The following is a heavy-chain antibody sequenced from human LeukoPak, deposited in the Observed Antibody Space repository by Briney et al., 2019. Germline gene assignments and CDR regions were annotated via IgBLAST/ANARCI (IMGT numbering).Heavy chain of an antibody. CDR1: GGTFSSYA. CDR2: IIPILGIA. CDR3: ARMWGGSSGRREYYFDY. V-gene: IGHV1-69*04. D-gene: IGHD3-22*01. J-gene: IGHJ4*02. Sequence: SSVKVSCKASGGTFSSYAISWVRQAPGQGLEWMGRIIPILGIANYAQKFQGRVTITADKSTSTAYMELSSLRSEDTAVYYCARMWGGSSGRREYYFDYWCQGTLVTVSS.